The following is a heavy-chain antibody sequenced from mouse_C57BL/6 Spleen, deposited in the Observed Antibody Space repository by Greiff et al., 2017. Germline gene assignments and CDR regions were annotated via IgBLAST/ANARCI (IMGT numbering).Heavy chain of an antibody. Sequence: EVHLVESGGGLVQPGASLKLSCESNEYEFPTHDMSWVRKTPEKRLKLVAVINSDGGSPYYPDTMERRFIISRDNTKKTRYLQMSSLRSENTALYYCARAYYSNRCFAYWGQGTLVTVSA. D-gene: IGHD2-5*01. J-gene: IGHJ3*01. CDR3: ARAYYSNRCFAY. CDR2: INSDGGSP. V-gene: IGHV5-2*01. CDR1: EYEFPTHD.